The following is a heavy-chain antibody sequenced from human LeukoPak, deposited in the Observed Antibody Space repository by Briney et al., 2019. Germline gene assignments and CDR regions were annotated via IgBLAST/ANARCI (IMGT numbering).Heavy chain of an antibody. D-gene: IGHD6-6*01. CDR2: IKSKTDGGTT. CDR3: TTSRDPAGRPDY. CDR1: GFTFSNAW. J-gene: IGHJ4*02. Sequence: GGSLRLSCAASGFTFSNAWMSWVRQAPGKGLEWVGRIKSKTDGGTTDYAAPVKGRFTISSDDSKNTLYLQMNSLKTEDTAVYYCTTSRDPAGRPDYWGQGTLVTVSS. V-gene: IGHV3-15*01.